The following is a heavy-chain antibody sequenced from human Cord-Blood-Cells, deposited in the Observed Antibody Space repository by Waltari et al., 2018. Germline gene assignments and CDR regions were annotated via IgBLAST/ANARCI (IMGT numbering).Heavy chain of an antibody. CDR1: GFTFSSYS. CDR2: ISSSSSYI. D-gene: IGHD6-13*01. CDR3: ARRGASSSWYDY. V-gene: IGHV3-21*01. J-gene: IGHJ4*02. Sequence: EVQLVESGGGLVKPGGSLRLSCAASGFTFSSYSMNWVRQAPGKGLECVSSISSSSSYIYYADSVKGRFTISRDNAKNSLYLQMNSLRAEDTAVYYCARRGASSSWYDYWGQGTLVTVSS.